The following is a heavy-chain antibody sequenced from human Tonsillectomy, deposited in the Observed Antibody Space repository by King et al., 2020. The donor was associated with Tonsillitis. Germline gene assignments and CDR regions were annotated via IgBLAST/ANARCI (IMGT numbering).Heavy chain of an antibody. CDR2: IKTKTDGGTT. D-gene: IGHD2-2*01. CDR3: TTDYTVVVPPPSPFDY. CDR1: GFTFTNAW. Sequence: VQLVESGGGLVKPGGSLRLSCAASGFTFTNAWMTWVRQAPGKGLEWVGRIKTKTDGGTTDYAAPVKGRFTISRDDSKNTLYLQMNSVKTEDTAVYYCTTDYTVVVPPPSPFDYWGQGTLVTVSS. J-gene: IGHJ4*02. V-gene: IGHV3-15*01.